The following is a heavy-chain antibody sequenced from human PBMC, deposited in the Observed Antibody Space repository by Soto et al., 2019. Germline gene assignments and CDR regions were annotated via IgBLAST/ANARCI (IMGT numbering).Heavy chain of an antibody. D-gene: IGHD4-17*01. Sequence: PGGSLRLSCAASGFTFSSYAMSWVRQPPGKGLEWIGEINHSGSTNYNPSLKSRVTISVDTSKNQFSLKLSSVTAADTAVYYCARDQSGMTTVTGGYYYMDVWGKGTTVTVSS. CDR2: INHSGST. V-gene: IGHV4-4*02. CDR3: ARDQSGMTTVTGGYYYMDV. CDR1: GFTFSSYA. J-gene: IGHJ6*03.